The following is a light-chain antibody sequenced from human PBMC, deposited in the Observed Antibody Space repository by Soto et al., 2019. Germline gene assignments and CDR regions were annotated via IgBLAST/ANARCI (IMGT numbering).Light chain of an antibody. J-gene: IGKJ5*01. CDR3: QQSSTTPPIT. V-gene: IGKV1-39*01. Sequence: IQMTLKTSSVSGFVGDRITITCRASQSISNHLNWYQQKPGKAPKLLIYAASSLQSGVPSRCSGNRSVTDFTLTTSSLLPAERATYYCQQSSTTPPITCAEGTRLEI. CDR2: AAS. CDR1: QSISNH.